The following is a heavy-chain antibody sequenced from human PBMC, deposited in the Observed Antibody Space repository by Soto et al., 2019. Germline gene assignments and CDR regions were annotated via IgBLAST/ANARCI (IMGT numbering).Heavy chain of an antibody. CDR3: ASFGFLGPRNFDY. Sequence: GASVKVSCKASGGTFSSYAISWVRQAPGQGLEWMGGIIPIFGTANYAQKFQGRVTITADESTSTAYMELSSLRSEDTAVYYCASFGFLGPRNFDYWGQGTLVTVSS. D-gene: IGHD3-10*01. CDR2: IIPIFGTA. V-gene: IGHV1-69*13. J-gene: IGHJ4*02. CDR1: GGTFSSYA.